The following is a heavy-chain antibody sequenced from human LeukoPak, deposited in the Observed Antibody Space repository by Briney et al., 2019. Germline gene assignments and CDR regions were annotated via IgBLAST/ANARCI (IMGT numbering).Heavy chain of an antibody. Sequence: SESLSLTCTVSGGSISSSSYYWGWIRQPPGKGLEWIGSIYYSGSTYYNPSLKRRATISVDTSKNRFSLKLSSLTAADTAVYYCARQMDGDPDYWGQGTLVTVSS. D-gene: IGHD4-17*01. CDR2: IYYSGST. V-gene: IGHV4-39*01. CDR3: ARQMDGDPDY. J-gene: IGHJ4*02. CDR1: GGSISSSSYY.